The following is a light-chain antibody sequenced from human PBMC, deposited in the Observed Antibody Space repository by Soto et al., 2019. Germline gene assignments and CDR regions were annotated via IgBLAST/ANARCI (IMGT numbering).Light chain of an antibody. V-gene: IGLV1-40*01. CDR1: SSNIGAGYD. J-gene: IGLJ1*01. CDR2: GNS. Sequence: QSVLTQPPSVSGAPGQRVTISCTGSSSNIGAGYDVHWYQQLPGTAPKLLIYGNSNRPSGVPDRFSGFKSGTSASLAITGLQAEDEADYYCQSYDSSLSGSYVFGTGTKVTVL. CDR3: QSYDSSLSGSYV.